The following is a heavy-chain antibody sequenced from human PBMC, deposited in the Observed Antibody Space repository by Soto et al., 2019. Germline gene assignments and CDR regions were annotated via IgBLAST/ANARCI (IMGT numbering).Heavy chain of an antibody. D-gene: IGHD3-10*01. J-gene: IGHJ4*02. CDR2: ISYDGSNK. CDR1: GFTFSSYG. CDR3: ANNYCPGSYYPYYFDY. Sequence: QVQLVESGGGVVQPGRSLRLSCAASGFTFSSYGMHWVRQAPGKGLEWVAVISYDGSNKYYADSVKGRFNISRDNSKNTLYLQMNSLRAEDTAVYYCANNYCPGSYYPYYFDYWGQGTLVTVSS. V-gene: IGHV3-30*18.